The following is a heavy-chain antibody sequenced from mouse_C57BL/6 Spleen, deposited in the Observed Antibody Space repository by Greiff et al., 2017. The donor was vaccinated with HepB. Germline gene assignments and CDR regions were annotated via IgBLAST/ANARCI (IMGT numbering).Heavy chain of an antibody. CDR1: GYTFTSYW. Sequence: VQLQQSGAELVMPGASVKLSCKASGYTFTSYWMHWVKQRPGQGLEWIGEIDPSDSYTNYNQKFKGKSTLTVDKSSRTAYMQLSSLTSEDSAVYYCAREATTVVDYFDYWGQGTTLTVSS. CDR2: IDPSDSYT. J-gene: IGHJ2*01. V-gene: IGHV1-69*01. D-gene: IGHD1-1*01. CDR3: AREATTVVDYFDY.